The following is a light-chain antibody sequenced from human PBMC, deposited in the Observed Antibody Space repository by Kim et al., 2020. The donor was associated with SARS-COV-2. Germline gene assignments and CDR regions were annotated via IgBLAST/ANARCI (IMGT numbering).Light chain of an antibody. CDR2: QDD. CDR1: KFNERY. J-gene: IGLJ3*02. Sequence: SSELTQPPSVSVSPGQTARITCSGDKFNERYINLYQHNPGQSPVLVIYQDDKRPSGIPERISASSSGNTATLTISGTQAMDEADYFCQAWDVNTWVFGGGTQLTVL. CDR3: QAWDVNTWV. V-gene: IGLV3-1*01.